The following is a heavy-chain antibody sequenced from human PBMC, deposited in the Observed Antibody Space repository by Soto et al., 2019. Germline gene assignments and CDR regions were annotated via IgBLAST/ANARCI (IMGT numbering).Heavy chain of an antibody. Sequence: SVKVSCKASGGTFSSYAISWVRQAPGQGLEWMGGIIPIFGTANYAQKFQGRVTITADKSTSTAYMELSSLRSEDTAVYYCARVPTHRYRSGLYWFDPWGQGTLVTVSS. D-gene: IGHD6-19*01. CDR2: IIPIFGTA. J-gene: IGHJ5*02. CDR3: ARVPTHRYRSGLYWFDP. CDR1: GGTFSSYA. V-gene: IGHV1-69*06.